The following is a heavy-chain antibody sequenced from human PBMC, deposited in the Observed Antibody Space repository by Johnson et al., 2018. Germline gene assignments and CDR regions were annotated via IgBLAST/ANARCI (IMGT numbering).Heavy chain of an antibody. CDR2: NRNKANSYTT. CDR1: GFTFSDHY. Sequence: VQLVQSGGGLVQPGGSLRLSCAASGFTFSDHYMDWVRQAPGKGLEWVGRNRNKANSYTTEYAASVKGRFTISRDDSRNSLYLQMNSLKTEDTAVYYCVRSMGETNYAFGIWGQGTMVTVSS. V-gene: IGHV3-72*01. D-gene: IGHD1-7*01. J-gene: IGHJ3*02. CDR3: VRSMGETNYAFGI.